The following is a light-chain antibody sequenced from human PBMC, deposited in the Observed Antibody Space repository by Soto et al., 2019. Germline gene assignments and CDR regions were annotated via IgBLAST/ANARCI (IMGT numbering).Light chain of an antibody. Sequence: DIQMTQSPSSLSASVGDRVTITCQASQDSRNYLNWYQQKPGRAPKLLIYGASYLETGVPSRFSGSGSGTDFTFTIRSLQPEDTATYYCQQYNNLPPFTFGPGTKVDIK. CDR1: QDSRNY. CDR2: GAS. CDR3: QQYNNLPPFT. V-gene: IGKV1-33*01. J-gene: IGKJ3*01.